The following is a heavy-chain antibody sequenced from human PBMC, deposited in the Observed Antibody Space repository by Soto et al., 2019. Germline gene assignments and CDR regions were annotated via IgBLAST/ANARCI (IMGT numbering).Heavy chain of an antibody. CDR3: ALKKRGRLAPLTDAFDS. D-gene: IGHD5-12*01. J-gene: IGHJ3*02. V-gene: IGHV1-18*01. CDR1: GYTFTSYG. Sequence: ASVEISCKASGYTFTSYGISWVRQAPGQGLEWMGWISAYNGNTNYAQKLQGRVTMTTDTSTSTAYMELRSLRSDETAVYYCALKKRGRLAPLTDAFDSWGKGPMFTFSS. CDR2: ISAYNGNT.